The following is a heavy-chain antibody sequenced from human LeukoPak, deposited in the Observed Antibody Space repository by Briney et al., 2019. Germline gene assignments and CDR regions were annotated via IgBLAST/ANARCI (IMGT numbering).Heavy chain of an antibody. V-gene: IGHV3-30*18. CDR3: AKGLWSYYYDSSGYSDYFDY. CDR2: ISYDGSNK. J-gene: IGHJ4*02. CDR1: GFTFSSYV. D-gene: IGHD3-22*01. Sequence: PGGSLRLSCAASGFTFSSYVMHWVRQAPGKGLEWVAVISYDGSNKYYADSVKGRFTISRDNSKNTLYLQMNSLRAEDTAVYYCAKGLWSYYYDSSGYSDYFDYWGQGTLVTVSS.